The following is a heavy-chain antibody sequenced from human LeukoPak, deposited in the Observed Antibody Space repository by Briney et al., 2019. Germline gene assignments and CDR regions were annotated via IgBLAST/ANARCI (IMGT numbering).Heavy chain of an antibody. D-gene: IGHD6-13*01. J-gene: IGHJ4*02. V-gene: IGHV4-59*01. Sequence: SETLSLTCTVSGGSISSYYWSWIRQPPGKGLEWIGYIYYSGSTNYNPSLKSRVTISVDTSKNQFSLKLSSVTAADTAVYYCARVAPRIAAAVAWLADWGQGTLVTVSS. CDR2: IYYSGST. CDR3: ARVAPRIAAAVAWLAD. CDR1: GGSISSYY.